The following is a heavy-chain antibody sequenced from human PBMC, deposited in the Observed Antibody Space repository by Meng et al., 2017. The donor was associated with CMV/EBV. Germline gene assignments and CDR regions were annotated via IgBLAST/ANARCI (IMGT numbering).Heavy chain of an antibody. CDR3: AKYALVVVPAAIPDYFDY. J-gene: IGHJ4*02. D-gene: IGHD2-2*01. Sequence: LSLTCAASGSTFSSYAMSWVRQAPGKGLEWVSAISGSGGSTYYADSVKGRFTISRDNSKNTLYLQMNSLRAEDTAVYYCAKYALVVVPAAIPDYFDYWGQGTLVTVSS. V-gene: IGHV3-23*01. CDR1: GSTFSSYA. CDR2: ISGSGGST.